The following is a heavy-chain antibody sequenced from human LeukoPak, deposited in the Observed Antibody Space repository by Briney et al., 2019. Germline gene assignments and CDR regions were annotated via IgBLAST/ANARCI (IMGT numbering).Heavy chain of an antibody. J-gene: IGHJ3*01. CDR2: ISSSGDTK. CDR3: ARALTRDALDL. Sequence: GGSLRLSCPASGFMFKDYYMSWIRQAPGKGLEWLSYISSSGDTKYYADSVKGRFTISRDNAKKSLYLQMNSLRVEDTAVYYCARALTRDALDLWGQGTMVTVSS. CDR1: GFMFKDYY. V-gene: IGHV3-11*01.